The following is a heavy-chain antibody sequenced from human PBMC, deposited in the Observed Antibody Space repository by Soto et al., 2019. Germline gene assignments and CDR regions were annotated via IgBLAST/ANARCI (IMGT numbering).Heavy chain of an antibody. Sequence: QVQLVQSGAEVRKPGASLKLSCQTSGYPFTSYHMHWVRQAPGQGLEWMGVINPTEGRTRYSQRFQDRVTMTRDTSTSTVYMELSSLRSEDTATYFCARGREYSFGYHWFDPWGQGTLVTVSS. CDR2: INPTEGRT. V-gene: IGHV1-46*01. CDR1: GYPFTSYH. CDR3: ARGREYSFGYHWFDP. D-gene: IGHD5-12*01. J-gene: IGHJ5*02.